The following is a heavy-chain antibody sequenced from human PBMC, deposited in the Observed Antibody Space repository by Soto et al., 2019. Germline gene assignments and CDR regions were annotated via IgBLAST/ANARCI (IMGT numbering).Heavy chain of an antibody. J-gene: IGHJ4*02. CDR1: GGTFRDYY. Sequence: SETLSLTCAVHGGTFRDYYWSWICQPPGRGLAWIGETNHSGSTNYNPSLKSRVTISVDTSKNQVSLKLTSVTAADTAVYYCASPLYCSGDRCSLGFDFWGQGALVTVSS. CDR2: TNHSGST. V-gene: IGHV4-34*01. D-gene: IGHD2-15*01. CDR3: ASPLYCSGDRCSLGFDF.